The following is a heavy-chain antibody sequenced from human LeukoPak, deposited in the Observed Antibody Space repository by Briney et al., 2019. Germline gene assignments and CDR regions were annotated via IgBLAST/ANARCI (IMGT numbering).Heavy chain of an antibody. D-gene: IGHD5-12*01. Sequence: GGSLRLSCAASGFTFDDYTMHWVRQAPGKGLEWVSLISWDGDSTYYADSVKGRFTISRDNAKNSLYLQMNSLRAEDTALYYCAKVGSGYDWLFDYWGQGTLVTVSS. V-gene: IGHV3-43*01. J-gene: IGHJ4*02. CDR2: ISWDGDST. CDR1: GFTFDDYT. CDR3: AKVGSGYDWLFDY.